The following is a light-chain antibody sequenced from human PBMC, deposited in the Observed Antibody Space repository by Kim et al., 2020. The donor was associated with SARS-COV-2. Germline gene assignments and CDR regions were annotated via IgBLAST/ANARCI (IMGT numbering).Light chain of an antibody. CDR1: SSDVGSYNL. CDR3: CSYAGHTTYV. J-gene: IGLJ1*01. V-gene: IGLV2-23*01. CDR2: EGT. Sequence: GKSITISCTGTSSDVGSYNLVSWYQQHPGKAPKLMIYEGTQRPSGVSDRFSGSKSGNTASLTISGLQAEDEADYYCCSYAGHTTYVFGTGTKVTVL.